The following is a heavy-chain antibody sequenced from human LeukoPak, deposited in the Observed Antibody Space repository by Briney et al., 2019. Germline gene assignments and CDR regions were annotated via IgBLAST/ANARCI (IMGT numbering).Heavy chain of an antibody. J-gene: IGHJ4*02. V-gene: IGHV1-18*01. CDR2: ISAHNGNT. CDR1: GYTFTSYG. D-gene: IGHD6-6*01. CDR3: ARSGSSSDSASDY. Sequence: ASVKVSCKASGYTFTSYGISWVRQAPGQGLEWMGWISAHNGNTNYAQNLRGRVTMTTETSTSTACMELRSLRSDDTAVYYCARSGSSSDSASDYWGQGTLVTVSS.